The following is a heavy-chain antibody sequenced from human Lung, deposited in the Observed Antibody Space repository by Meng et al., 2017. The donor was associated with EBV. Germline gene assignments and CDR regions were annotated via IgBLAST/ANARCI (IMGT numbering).Heavy chain of an antibody. V-gene: IGHV4-31*03. CDR3: ARASYGSGSPLGESWFDP. CDR1: GGSISSGGYY. CDR2: IHSSGST. D-gene: IGHD3-10*01. Sequence: LQESAPGLVNPSQTLSPTCTVSGGSISSGGYYWSWIRQHPGKGLEWIGYIHSSGSTYYNPSLRSRLTISVDTSKNQFSLKLSSVTAADTAVYYCARASYGSGSPLGESWFDPWGQGTLVTVSS. J-gene: IGHJ5*02.